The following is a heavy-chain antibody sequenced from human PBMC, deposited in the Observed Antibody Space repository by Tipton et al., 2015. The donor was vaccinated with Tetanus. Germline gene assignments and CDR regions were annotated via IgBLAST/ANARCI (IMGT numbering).Heavy chain of an antibody. J-gene: IGHJ4*02. CDR2: ILYTGST. V-gene: IGHV4-31*03. CDR1: FDSITTGGYY. Sequence: QLVQSGAEVKPSQTLSLTCTVSFDSITTGGYYWTWIRQHPGKGLEWIGYILYTGSTYHNPSLKSRLTISVDTSKNQFSLNLSSVTAADTAVYYCARGSRFWFDYWGQGTLVTVSS. CDR3: ARGSRFWFDY.